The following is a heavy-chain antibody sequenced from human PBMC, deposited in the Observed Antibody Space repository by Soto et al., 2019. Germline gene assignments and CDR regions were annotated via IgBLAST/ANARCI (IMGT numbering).Heavy chain of an antibody. J-gene: IGHJ4*02. CDR2: ISNDGNDE. CDR3: AKDIKNGRNHLGADY. CDR1: GFTFSNYG. Sequence: QVQVVESGGGVVQPGRSLRLSCEASGFTFSNYGMHWVRQAPGKGLEWVAVISNDGNDEYYIDSVKGRFTISRDNSKNTLSLQMNTLNTEDTGMYCCAKDIKNGRNHLGADYWVRGTLVTVSS. V-gene: IGHV3-30*18. D-gene: IGHD1-26*01.